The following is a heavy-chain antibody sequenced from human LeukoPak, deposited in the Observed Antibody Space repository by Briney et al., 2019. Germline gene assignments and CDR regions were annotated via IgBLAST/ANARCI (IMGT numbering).Heavy chain of an antibody. V-gene: IGHV3-66*01. J-gene: IGHJ4*02. CDR1: GFTVSSNY. CDR3: ARLYSSSWYHYFDY. D-gene: IGHD6-13*01. CDR2: IYSGGST. Sequence: GGSLRLSCAASGFTVSSNYMSWVRQAPGKGLEWVSVIYSGGSTYYADSVKGRFTISRDNSKNTLYLQVNSLRAEDTAVYYCARLYSSSWYHYFDYWGQGTLVTVSS.